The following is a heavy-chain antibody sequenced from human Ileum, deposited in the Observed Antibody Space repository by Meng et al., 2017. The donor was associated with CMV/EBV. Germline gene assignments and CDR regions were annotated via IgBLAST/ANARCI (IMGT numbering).Heavy chain of an antibody. CDR1: GFTFSSYA. CDR3: ATPRLFMVIFDY. D-gene: IGHD3-10*01. V-gene: IGHV3-30-3*01. Sequence: GGSLRLSCAASGFTFSSYAMHWVRQAPDKGLAWVAVISYDGSFKFYADSVKGRFTIFRDDSNSTLYLQMNSLRAEDTAVYYCATPRLFMVIFDYWGQGTLVTVSS. J-gene: IGHJ4*02. CDR2: ISYDGSFK.